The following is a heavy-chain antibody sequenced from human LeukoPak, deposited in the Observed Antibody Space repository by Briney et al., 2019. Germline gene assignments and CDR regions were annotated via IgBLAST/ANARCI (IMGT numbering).Heavy chain of an antibody. J-gene: IGHJ4*02. Sequence: SVKVSCKTSGYTFTGYYMHWVRQAPGQGLEWMGWINPNSGGTNYAQKFQGRVTMTRDTSISTAYMELSRLRSDDTAVYYCARDYSYYGSGSTTWGQGTLVTVSS. CDR1: GYTFTGYY. V-gene: IGHV1-2*02. CDR3: ARDYSYYGSGSTT. CDR2: INPNSGGT. D-gene: IGHD3-10*01.